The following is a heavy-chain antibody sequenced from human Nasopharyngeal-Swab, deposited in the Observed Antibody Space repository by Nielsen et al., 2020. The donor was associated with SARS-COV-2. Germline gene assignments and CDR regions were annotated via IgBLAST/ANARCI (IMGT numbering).Heavy chain of an antibody. CDR1: GYTFTSYD. Sequence: ASVKVSCKASGYTFTSYDINWARQATGQGLEWMGWMNPNSDNTGYAQKFQGRVTMTRNTSISTAYMELSSLRSEDTAVYYCARLSNYDFWSGYYAYMDVWGKGTTVTVSS. CDR2: MNPNSDNT. V-gene: IGHV1-8*01. J-gene: IGHJ6*03. CDR3: ARLSNYDFWSGYYAYMDV. D-gene: IGHD3-3*01.